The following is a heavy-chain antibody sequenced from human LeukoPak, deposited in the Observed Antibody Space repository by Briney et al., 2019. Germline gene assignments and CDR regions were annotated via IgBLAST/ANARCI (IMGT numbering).Heavy chain of an antibody. V-gene: IGHV1-2*06. J-gene: IGHJ4*02. Sequence: ASVKVSCKASGYTFTGYYIHWVRQAPGQGLEWMGRINPNSDGTNYARQFQARVTMTRDTSINTAYMELNRLQYDDTAIYYCAREWSYYDSGHHALDYWGQGTLLTVSS. CDR1: GYTFTGYY. CDR3: AREWSYYDSGHHALDY. CDR2: INPNSDGT. D-gene: IGHD3-22*01.